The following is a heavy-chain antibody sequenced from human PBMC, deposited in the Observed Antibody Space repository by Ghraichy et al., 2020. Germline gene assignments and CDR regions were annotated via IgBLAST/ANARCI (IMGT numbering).Heavy chain of an antibody. J-gene: IGHJ4*02. CDR2: VYYSGST. CDR3: ASGDSGTTGENY. Sequence: SETLSLTCAVSGGSISGSRYYWGWIRQPPGRGLEWIGSVYYSGSTYYNPSLKSRVTISVDTSMKQFSLKLSSVTAADTAVYYYASGDSGTTGENYWGQGTLVTVSS. D-gene: IGHD4-17*01. V-gene: IGHV4-39*01. CDR1: GGSISGSRYY.